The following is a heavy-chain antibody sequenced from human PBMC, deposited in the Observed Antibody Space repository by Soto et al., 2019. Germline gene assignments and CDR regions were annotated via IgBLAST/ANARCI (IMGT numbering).Heavy chain of an antibody. CDR1: GFTFSGYW. J-gene: IGHJ4*02. CDR3: ARGSGTTAYFDY. D-gene: IGHD1-1*01. V-gene: IGHV3-74*01. Sequence: GGSLRLSCAASGFTFSGYWMHWVRQAPGKGLVWVSRISSDGSTTTYADSVKGRFTISRDNAKNTLYLQMNSLRAEDTAVYYCARGSGTTAYFDYWGQGTLVPVSS. CDR2: ISSDGSTT.